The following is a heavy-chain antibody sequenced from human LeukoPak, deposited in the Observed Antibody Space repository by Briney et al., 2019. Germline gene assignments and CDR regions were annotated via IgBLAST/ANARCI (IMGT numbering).Heavy chain of an antibody. CDR3: ARADVVVAATQDYYYGMDV. CDR2: IWYDGSNK. Sequence: PGRSLRLSCAASGFTFSSYGMHWVRQAPGKGLECVAVIWYDGSNKYYADSVKGRFTISRDNSKNTLYLQMNSLRAEDTAVYYCARADVVVAATQDYYYGMDVWGQGTTVTVSS. CDR1: GFTFSSYG. V-gene: IGHV3-33*01. D-gene: IGHD2-15*01. J-gene: IGHJ6*02.